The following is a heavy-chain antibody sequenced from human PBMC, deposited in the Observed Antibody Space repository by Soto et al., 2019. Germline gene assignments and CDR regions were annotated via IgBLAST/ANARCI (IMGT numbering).Heavy chain of an antibody. V-gene: IGHV3-48*03. Sequence: GGSLRLSWAASGFTFSRFELHWVRQAPGKGLEWISYISSSGSTAYYASSVEGRFTISRDNANNLVYLQMDSLRAEDTALYYCTRAAWFPYLSFYWGQGALVTVSS. CDR3: TRAAWFPYLSFY. J-gene: IGHJ4*02. CDR2: ISSSGSTA. CDR1: GFTFSRFE. D-gene: IGHD3-10*01.